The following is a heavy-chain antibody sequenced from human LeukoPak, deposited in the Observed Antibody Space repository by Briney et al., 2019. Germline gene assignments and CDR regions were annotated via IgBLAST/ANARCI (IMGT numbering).Heavy chain of an antibody. CDR3: ARESGYHGSGFDP. Sequence: GGYLRLSCAASGFTFSSYWMHSVRQGPGKGLVWVSRIKSDGSSTSYADSVKGRFTISRDNAKNTLYLQMNSLRDEDTAVYYCARESGYHGSGFDPWGQGTLVTVSS. CDR1: GFTFSSYW. V-gene: IGHV3-74*01. J-gene: IGHJ5*02. CDR2: IKSDGSST. D-gene: IGHD3-10*01.